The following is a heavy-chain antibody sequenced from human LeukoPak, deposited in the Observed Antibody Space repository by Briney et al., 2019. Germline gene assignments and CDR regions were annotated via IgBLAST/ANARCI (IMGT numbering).Heavy chain of an antibody. V-gene: IGHV3-74*01. CDR2: IYNDGSST. CDR3: ARVRGGSGRSYAADAFDI. J-gene: IGHJ3*02. Sequence: GGSLRLSCAASRFTFSNYRMHWVRQAPGKGLVWVSRIYNDGSSTSYADSVKGRFTISRDNAKSTLYLQMNSLRAEDTAVYYCARVRGGSGRSYAADAFDIWGQGTMVTVSS. D-gene: IGHD1-26*01. CDR1: RFTFSNYR.